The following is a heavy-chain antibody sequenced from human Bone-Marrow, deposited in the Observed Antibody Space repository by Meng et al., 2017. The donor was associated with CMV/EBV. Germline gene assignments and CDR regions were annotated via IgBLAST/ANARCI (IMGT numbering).Heavy chain of an antibody. CDR2: ISTSGSYI. V-gene: IGHV3-21*01. J-gene: IGHJ2*01. D-gene: IGHD4-23*01. CDR3: ARAPYGAKSDWYFDL. CDR1: GCTFSSHS. Sequence: SGCTFSSHSMNWVRQAPGRGLEWVSSISTSGSYIYYADSLMGRFTISRDNAKNSLYLQMNSLRAEDTAVYHCARAPYGAKSDWYFDLWGRGTLVTVSS.